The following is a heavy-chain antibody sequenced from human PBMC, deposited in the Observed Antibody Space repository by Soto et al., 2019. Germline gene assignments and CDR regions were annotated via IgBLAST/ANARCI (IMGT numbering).Heavy chain of an antibody. CDR1: GFTFSSYA. CDR2: IGASGDGT. CDR3: AVRKTGSYFDY. D-gene: IGHD1-26*01. Sequence: LRLSCAASGFTFSSYAMSWVRQAPGKGLEWVSGIGASGDGTYSADSVKGRFIISRDNSKNTLHLQMNSLRAEDTAVYYCAVRKTGSYFDYWGQGTLVTVSS. J-gene: IGHJ4*02. V-gene: IGHV3-23*01.